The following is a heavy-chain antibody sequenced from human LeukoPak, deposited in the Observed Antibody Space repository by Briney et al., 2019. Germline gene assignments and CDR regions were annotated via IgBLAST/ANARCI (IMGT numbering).Heavy chain of an antibody. J-gene: IGHJ5*02. CDR2: IYPSGTT. CDR1: GYSISSGYY. Sequence: SETLSLTCTVSGYSISSGYYWGWIRQPPGKGLEWIGNIYPSGTTYYNPSLKTRVTISVDTSKNQFSLKLSSVTAADTAVYYCARPHRAGWFDPWGQGTLVTVSS. V-gene: IGHV4-38-2*02. D-gene: IGHD6-13*01. CDR3: ARPHRAGWFDP.